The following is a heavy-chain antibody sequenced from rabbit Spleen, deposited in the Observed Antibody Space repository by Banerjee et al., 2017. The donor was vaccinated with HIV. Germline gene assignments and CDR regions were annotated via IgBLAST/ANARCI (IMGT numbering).Heavy chain of an antibody. CDR2: IDAVGSPST. CDR1: GFFFSGSGY. Sequence: QEQLEESGGDLVKPEGSLTLTCTASGFFFSGSGYMCWVRQAPGKGLEWIGCIDAVGSPSTYCASWARGRFTISRTSSTTVTLRMTSLTAADTATYFCARDLVGVIGWNFYLWGPGTLVTVS. V-gene: IGHV1S45*01. J-gene: IGHJ4*01. D-gene: IGHD1-1*01. CDR3: ARDLVGVIGWNFYL.